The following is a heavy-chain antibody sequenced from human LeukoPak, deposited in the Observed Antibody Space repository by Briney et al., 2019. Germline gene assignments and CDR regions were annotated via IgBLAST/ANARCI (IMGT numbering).Heavy chain of an antibody. CDR3: ARGGLVVVITTFKEFYFDY. CDR1: GGTFSSYA. V-gene: IGHV1-69*05. J-gene: IGHJ4*02. D-gene: IGHD3-22*01. Sequence: EASVKVSCKASGGTFSSYAISRVRQAPGQGLEWMGGIIPIFGTANYAQKFQGRVTITTDESTSTAYMELSSLRSEDTAVYYCARGGLVVVITTFKEFYFDYWGQGTLVTVSS. CDR2: IIPIFGTA.